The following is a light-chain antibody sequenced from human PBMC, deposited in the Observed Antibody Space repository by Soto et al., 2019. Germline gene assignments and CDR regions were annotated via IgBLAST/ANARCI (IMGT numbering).Light chain of an antibody. CDR3: SSYAGGTTFVL. Sequence: QAVVTQPASVSGSPGQSITISCTGTSSDVGSYNLVSWYQQHPGKAPRLIIYEVNKRPSGVSNVFSGSKSGNTASLTISGLQAEDEADYYCSSYAGGTTFVLFGGGTKLTVL. CDR1: SSDVGSYNL. J-gene: IGLJ2*01. V-gene: IGLV2-23*02. CDR2: EVN.